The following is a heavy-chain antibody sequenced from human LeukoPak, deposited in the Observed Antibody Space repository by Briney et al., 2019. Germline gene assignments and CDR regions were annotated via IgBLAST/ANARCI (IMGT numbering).Heavy chain of an antibody. CDR1: GGSFSGYY. D-gene: IGHD5-12*01. CDR2: INHSGST. V-gene: IGHV4-34*01. J-gene: IGHJ4*02. Sequence: SETLSLTCAVYGGSFSGYYWSWIRQPPGKGLEWIGEINHSGSTNYNPSLKSRVTISVDTSKNQFSLKLSSVTAADTAVYYCAPIDPPYVDIVATWGQGTLVPVSS. CDR3: APIDPPYVDIVAT.